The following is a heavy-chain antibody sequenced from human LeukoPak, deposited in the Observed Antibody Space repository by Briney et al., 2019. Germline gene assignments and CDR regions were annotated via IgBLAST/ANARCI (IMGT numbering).Heavy chain of an antibody. V-gene: IGHV3-7*03. CDR3: ARSIPYGTTWYGRSDY. J-gene: IGHJ4*02. Sequence: GGSLRLSCAASGFPFSSYPMTWVRQAPGKGLEWVANINPGGTPKFYVDSVKGRFTISRDKALNSLYLQMNSLRAEDTAIYCCARSIPYGTTWYGRSDYWGQGTLVTVSS. D-gene: IGHD2-21*01. CDR2: INPGGTPK. CDR1: GFPFSSYP.